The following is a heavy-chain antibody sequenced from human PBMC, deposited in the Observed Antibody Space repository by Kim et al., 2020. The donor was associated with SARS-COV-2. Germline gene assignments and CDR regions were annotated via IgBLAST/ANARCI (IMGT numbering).Heavy chain of an antibody. D-gene: IGHD2-2*02. Sequence: SETLSLTCTVSGGSISSYYWSWIRQPPGKGLEWIGYIYYSGSTNYNPSLKSRVTISVDTSKNQFSLKLSSVTAADTAVHYCARVRGPYCSSTSCYTGMNVFDYWGQGTLVTVSS. CDR2: IYYSGST. CDR1: GGSISSYY. CDR3: ARVRGPYCSSTSCYTGMNVFDY. J-gene: IGHJ4*02. V-gene: IGHV4-59*13.